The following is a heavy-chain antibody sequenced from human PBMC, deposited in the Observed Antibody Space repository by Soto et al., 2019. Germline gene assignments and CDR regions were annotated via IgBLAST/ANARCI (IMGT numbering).Heavy chain of an antibody. Sequence: SETLSLTCVVSGGSISSDYWWSWVRQPPGKGLEWIGEIHHSGTTNYIPSLNSRVTMSIDKSNNQCSLKVSAVTAADTAVYYCARGSDYVWVHWGQGTAVTVSS. CDR1: GGSISSDYW. V-gene: IGHV4-4*02. CDR2: IHHSGTT. D-gene: IGHD3-16*01. J-gene: IGHJ4*02. CDR3: ARGSDYVWVH.